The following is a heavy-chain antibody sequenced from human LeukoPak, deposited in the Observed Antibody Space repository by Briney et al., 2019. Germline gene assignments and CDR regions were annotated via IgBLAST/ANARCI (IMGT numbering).Heavy chain of an antibody. CDR2: IRNDGTST. Sequence: GGSLRLACAVYGFTFSSYWMHWVRHAAGKGRVWVPRIRNDGTSTIYADSVMGRFTISRHNAKNTLYLQMNSLRVDDTAVYYCARVPSDYNPYFDYWGQGTLVTVSS. CDR3: ARVPSDYNPYFDY. CDR1: GFTFSSYW. V-gene: IGHV3-74*01. J-gene: IGHJ4*02. D-gene: IGHD4-11*01.